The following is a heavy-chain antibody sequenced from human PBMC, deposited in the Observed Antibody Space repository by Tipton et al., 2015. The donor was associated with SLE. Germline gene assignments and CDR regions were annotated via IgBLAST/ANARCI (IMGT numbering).Heavy chain of an antibody. Sequence: TLSLTCTVSGGSITSRYWSWIRQPQGKGLEWIAYISYSGSTNYNPSLKSRVTISVDMSKNQFSLTLGSVTAADTAVYYCARAGAGYYYYYYMDVWGKGTTVTVSS. CDR2: ISYSGST. CDR1: GGSITSRY. CDR3: ARAGAGYYYYYYMDV. V-gene: IGHV4-59*11. J-gene: IGHJ6*03.